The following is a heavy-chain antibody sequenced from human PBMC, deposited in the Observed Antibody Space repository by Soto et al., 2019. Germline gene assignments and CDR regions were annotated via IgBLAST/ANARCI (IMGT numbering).Heavy chain of an antibody. Sequence: QVQLQESGPGQVKPSETLFLTCTVSGDSVSSGTYYWSWIRQPAGKGLEWMGYIYRGSPNYNPSLESRATISVDTSRTQFSLMLSSVTAADTAVYYCSRDQGLGAGYFALWGRGTLVTVSS. CDR3: SRDQGLGAGYFAL. D-gene: IGHD7-27*01. J-gene: IGHJ2*01. CDR2: IYRGSP. V-gene: IGHV4-61*01. CDR1: GDSVSSGTYY.